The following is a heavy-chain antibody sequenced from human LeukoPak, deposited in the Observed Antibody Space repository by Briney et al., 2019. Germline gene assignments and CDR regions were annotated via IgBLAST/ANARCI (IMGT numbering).Heavy chain of an antibody. J-gene: IGHJ5*01. CDR3: ARGDGSTMARGVSRYGWFDS. CDR1: GGFVSTYY. Sequence: SETLSLTCTVSGGFVSTYYWTWIRQPAGRGLEWVGRIFTTGSTNYNPSLMRRVTMSIDTSKSQFSLKFRSVTAADTAVYYCARGDGSTMARGVSRYGWFDSWGQGALVTVSS. CDR2: IFTTGST. V-gene: IGHV4-4*07. D-gene: IGHD3-10*01.